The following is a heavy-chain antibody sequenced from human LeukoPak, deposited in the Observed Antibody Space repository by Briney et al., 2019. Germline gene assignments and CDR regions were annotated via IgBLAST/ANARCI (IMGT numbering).Heavy chain of an antibody. D-gene: IGHD2-2*01. CDR1: GFSFSGHW. CDR3: ARELEGYCSSTSCYAMLGVDY. Sequence: GGSLRLSCTASGFSFSGHWMHWARQLPGKGLVWVSRISPTGSTTSYADSVKGRFTISRDNAKNSLYLQMNSLRAEDTAVYYCARELEGYCSSTSCYAMLGVDYWGQGTLVTVSS. V-gene: IGHV3-74*01. J-gene: IGHJ4*02. CDR2: ISPTGSTT.